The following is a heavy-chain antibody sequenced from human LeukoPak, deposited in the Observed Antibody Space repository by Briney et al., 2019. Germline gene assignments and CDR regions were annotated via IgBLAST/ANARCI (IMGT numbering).Heavy chain of an antibody. CDR1: GFTFSSYS. CDR3: ARERGSGWPNYYYYYMDV. D-gene: IGHD6-19*01. CDR2: ISSTSTYI. Sequence: GGSLRLSCAASGFTFSSYSMNWVRQTPGKGLEWVSSISSTSTYIFYADSVKGRLTISRDNAKNSLYLQMNSLRAEDRAVYYCARERGSGWPNYYYYYMDVWGKGTTVSISS. J-gene: IGHJ6*03. V-gene: IGHV3-21*01.